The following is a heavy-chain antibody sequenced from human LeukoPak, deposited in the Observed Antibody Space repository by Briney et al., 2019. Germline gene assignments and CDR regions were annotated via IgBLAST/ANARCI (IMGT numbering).Heavy chain of an antibody. Sequence: GGSLRLSCTASGFTFTTYGLHWVRQAPGKGLEWVAVISYNGGYRHYADSVKGRFTISRDDSKNTLYLQMNSLRAEDTAVYYCAKVYGITGTDDYWGQGTLVTVSS. CDR3: AKVYGITGTDDY. CDR2: ISYNGGYR. D-gene: IGHD1-20*01. CDR1: GFTFTTYG. V-gene: IGHV3-33*05. J-gene: IGHJ4*02.